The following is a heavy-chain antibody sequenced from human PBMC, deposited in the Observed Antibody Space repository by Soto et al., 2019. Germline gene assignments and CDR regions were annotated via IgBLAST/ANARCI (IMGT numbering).Heavy chain of an antibody. D-gene: IGHD4-17*01. CDR1: GFSFSNYA. CDR2: ISGSGGST. CDR3: AKVYGGNSGGDY. V-gene: IGHV3-23*01. Sequence: EVQLLESGGGLVQPGGSLRLSCAASGFSFSNYAMTWVRQAPGKGLEWVSTISGSGGSTYYADSVKGRFTISRDNSKNTLYLEMNSLRAEDTAVYYCAKVYGGNSGGDYWGQGTLITASS. J-gene: IGHJ4*02.